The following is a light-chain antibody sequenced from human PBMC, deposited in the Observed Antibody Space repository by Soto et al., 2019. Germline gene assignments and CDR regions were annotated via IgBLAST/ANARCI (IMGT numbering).Light chain of an antibody. CDR1: SSNIGAGYD. Sequence: QSVLTQPPSVSGAPGQRVTMSCTGSSSNIGAGYDVHWYQQLPGTAPKLLIYGNSNRPSGVPDRFSGSKSGTSASLAITGLQAEDEADYYYQSYDSSLSGGVFGGRTKLTVL. CDR3: QSYDSSLSGGV. CDR2: GNS. V-gene: IGLV1-40*01. J-gene: IGLJ3*02.